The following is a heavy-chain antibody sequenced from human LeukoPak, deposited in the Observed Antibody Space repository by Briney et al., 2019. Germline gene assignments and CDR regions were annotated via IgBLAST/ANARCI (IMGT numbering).Heavy chain of an antibody. CDR2: IYTSGST. J-gene: IGHJ6*02. CDR1: GGSISSYY. D-gene: IGHD2-2*01. CDR3: ARDSLIMPEYCSSTSCFYYYGMDV. V-gene: IGHV4-4*07. Sequence: PETMSLTCTVSGGSISSYYWSWIRQPAGKGLEWIGRIYTSGSTNYNPSLKSRVTMSVDTSKNQFSLKLSSVTAADTAVYYCARDSLIMPEYCSSTSCFYYYGMDVWGQGTPVNVSS.